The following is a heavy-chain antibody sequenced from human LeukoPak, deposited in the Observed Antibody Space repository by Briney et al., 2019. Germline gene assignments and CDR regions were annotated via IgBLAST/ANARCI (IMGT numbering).Heavy chain of an antibody. V-gene: IGHV3-30*18. CDR2: ISYDGSNK. CDR1: GFTFSSYG. J-gene: IGHJ4*02. Sequence: GGSLRLSCAASGFTFSSYGMHWVRQAPGKGLEWVAVISYDGSNKYYADSVKGRFAISRDNSKNTLYLQMNSLRAEDTAVYYCAKEGQLWLHGFDYWGQGTLVTVSS. D-gene: IGHD5-18*01. CDR3: AKEGQLWLHGFDY.